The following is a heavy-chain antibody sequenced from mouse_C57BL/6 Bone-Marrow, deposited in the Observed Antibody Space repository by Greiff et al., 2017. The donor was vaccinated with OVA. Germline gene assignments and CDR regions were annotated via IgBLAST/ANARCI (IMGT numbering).Heavy chain of an antibody. Sequence: QVQLQQSGPELVKPGASVKLSCKASGYTFTSYDINWVKQRPGQGLEWIGWIYPRDGSTKYNEKFKGKATLTVDTSSSTAYMELHSLTSEDSAVYFCARKPAEMVTRRGARFAYWGQGTLVTVSA. CDR1: GYTFTSYD. V-gene: IGHV1-85*01. CDR2: IYPRDGST. CDR3: ARKPAEMVTRRGARFAY. D-gene: IGHD2-3*01. J-gene: IGHJ3*01.